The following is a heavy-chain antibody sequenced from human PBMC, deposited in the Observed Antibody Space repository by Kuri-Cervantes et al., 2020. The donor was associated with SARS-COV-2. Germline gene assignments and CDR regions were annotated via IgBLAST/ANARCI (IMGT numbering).Heavy chain of an antibody. V-gene: IGHV6-1*01. CDR2: TYYRSKWYN. D-gene: IGHD1-7*01. Sequence: LRLSCAISGDSVSSNSAAWNWIRQSPSRGLEWLGRTYYRSKWYNDYAVSVKSRITINPDTSKNQFSLQLNSVTPEDTAVYYCARCSGITGTDFYYYYGMDVWGQGTTVTVSS. CDR1: GDSVSSNSAA. J-gene: IGHJ6*02. CDR3: ARCSGITGTDFYYYYGMDV.